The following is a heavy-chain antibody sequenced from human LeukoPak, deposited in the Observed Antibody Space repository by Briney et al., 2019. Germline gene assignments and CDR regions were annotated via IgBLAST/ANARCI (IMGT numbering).Heavy chain of an antibody. CDR3: ARHYESSGYWHYDYFMDV. CDR2: IYSSGTT. V-gene: IGHV4-61*02. D-gene: IGHD3-22*01. CDR1: GGSISSSSYY. J-gene: IGHJ6*03. Sequence: SETLSLTCTVSGGSISSSSYYWGWIRQPAGKGLEWIGRIYSSGTTNYNPSLNSRITISVDTSKNQFSLRLNSVTAADTAIYYCARHYESSGYWHYDYFMDVWGKGTTVTVSS.